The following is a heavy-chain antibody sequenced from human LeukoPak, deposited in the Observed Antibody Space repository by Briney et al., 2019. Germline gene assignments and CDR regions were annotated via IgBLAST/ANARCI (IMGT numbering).Heavy chain of an antibody. V-gene: IGHV4-30-2*01. D-gene: IGHD2-2*01. CDR2: IYHTGAT. CDR1: GGSFSSGGYR. CDR3: ARSSTADFDL. Sequence: SQTLSLTCAVFGGSFSSGGYRWSWIRQPPGEGLEWIGYIYHTGATYYNPSLKSRVTISVDKSKNLLSLNLTSVPAADTAVYYCARSSTADFDLWGRGTLVTVSS. J-gene: IGHJ2*01.